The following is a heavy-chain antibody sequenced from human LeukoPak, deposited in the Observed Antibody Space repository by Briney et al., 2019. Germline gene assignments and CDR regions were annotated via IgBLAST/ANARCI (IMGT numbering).Heavy chain of an antibody. V-gene: IGHV1-18*01. CDR2: ISAYNGNT. CDR3: ARNDPATVLLWFGGIFDY. CDR1: GYAFTSYG. D-gene: IGHD3-10*01. J-gene: IGHJ4*02. Sequence: ASVKVSCKASGYAFTSYGISWVRQAPGQGLEWMGWISAYNGNTSYAQKLQGRVTMTTDTSTSTAYMELRSLRSDDTAVYYCARNDPATVLLWFGGIFDYWGQGTLVTVSS.